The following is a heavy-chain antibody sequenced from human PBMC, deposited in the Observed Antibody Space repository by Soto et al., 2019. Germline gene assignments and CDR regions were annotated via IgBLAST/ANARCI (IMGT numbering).Heavy chain of an antibody. Sequence: QVQLVQSGAEVKKPGASVRVSCKASGYPFSTYDIRWVRQATGQGLEWLGWMNPNSGNTGYAQKFQGRVTMTRDTSISTAYMEMSNLRSEDTATYYCARTLSGYYGYWGQGTLVTVSS. J-gene: IGHJ4*02. CDR3: ARTLSGYYGY. V-gene: IGHV1-8*01. CDR2: MNPNSGNT. D-gene: IGHD5-12*01. CDR1: GYPFSTYD.